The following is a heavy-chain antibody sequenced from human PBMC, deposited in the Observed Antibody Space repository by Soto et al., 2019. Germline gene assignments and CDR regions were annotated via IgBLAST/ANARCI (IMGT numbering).Heavy chain of an antibody. D-gene: IGHD3-22*01. CDR2: INASGGSP. V-gene: IGHV1-46*01. CDR3: AGADYNDSSGFNYDC. Sequence: QVQLVQSGAEVKKPGASVKVSCKASGYIFTNHYIHWVRQAPGQGLEWMGIINASGGSPNYLQKCQGRITMTRDTSTSTVYLELTSLRAEDTAVYFCAGADYNDSSGFNYDCWGQGSLVTVSS. CDR1: GYIFTNHY. J-gene: IGHJ4*02.